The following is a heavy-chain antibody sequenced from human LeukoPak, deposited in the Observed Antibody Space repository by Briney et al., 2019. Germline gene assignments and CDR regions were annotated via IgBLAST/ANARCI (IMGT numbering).Heavy chain of an antibody. Sequence: PGGSLRLSCAASRFTFDEYAMHWARQAPGKGLEWVSLISGDGGSTYYADSVKGRFTISRDNSKNSLYLQMNRLRTQDTALYNFEKTEEYRSSSHAFDYWGQGTLVTVSS. D-gene: IGHD6-6*01. CDR3: EKTEEYRSSSHAFDY. CDR1: RFTFDEYA. J-gene: IGHJ4*02. V-gene: IGHV3-43*02. CDR2: ISGDGGST.